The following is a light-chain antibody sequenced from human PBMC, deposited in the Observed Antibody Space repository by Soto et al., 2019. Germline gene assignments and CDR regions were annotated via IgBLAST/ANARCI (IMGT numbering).Light chain of an antibody. CDR2: AAS. V-gene: IGKV1-9*01. Sequence: DIQLTQSPSFLSASVGGRVTITCRASQGISSYLAWYQQKPGKAPKLLIYAASTLQIGVPSRFSGSGSGTEFTLTISRLQPEDFATYYCQQLNSYPITFGQGTRLEIK. J-gene: IGKJ5*01. CDR3: QQLNSYPIT. CDR1: QGISSY.